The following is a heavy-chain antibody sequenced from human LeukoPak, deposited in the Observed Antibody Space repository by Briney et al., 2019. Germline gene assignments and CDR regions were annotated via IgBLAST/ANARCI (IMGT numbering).Heavy chain of an antibody. CDR2: NTGNP. D-gene: IGHD3-10*01. Sequence: NTGNPTYAQGFTGRFVFSLDTSVSTAYLQISSLKAEDTAVYYCARGVGVEITMVRGAPVDPWGQGTLVTVSS. J-gene: IGHJ5*02. V-gene: IGHV7-4-1*02. CDR3: ARGVGVEITMVRGAPVDP.